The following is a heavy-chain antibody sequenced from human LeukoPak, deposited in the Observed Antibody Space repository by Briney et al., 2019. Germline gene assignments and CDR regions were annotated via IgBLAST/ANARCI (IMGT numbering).Heavy chain of an antibody. CDR1: RYTFTSYS. J-gene: IGHJ4*02. V-gene: IGHV1-46*01. Sequence: ASVKVSCKTSRYTFTSYSMHWVRQAPGQGLEWMGIINPGAGSTTYAQKFQGRVTMTRDTSTSTVYMELSSLRSEDTAVHYCARPGYSASWFDSFDYWGQGTLVTVSS. CDR3: ARPGYSASWFDSFDY. CDR2: INPGAGST. D-gene: IGHD1-26*01.